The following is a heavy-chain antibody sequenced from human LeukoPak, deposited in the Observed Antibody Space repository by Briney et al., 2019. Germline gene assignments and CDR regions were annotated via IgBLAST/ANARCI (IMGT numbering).Heavy chain of an antibody. CDR2: INSDGSST. Sequence: GGSLRLSCAASGFTFSSYWMHWVRHAPGKGLVWVSRINSDGSSTSYADSVKGRFTISRDNAKNTLYLQMNSLRAEDTAVYYCAREEEQLAPFDYWGQGTLVTVSS. V-gene: IGHV3-74*01. D-gene: IGHD6-13*01. CDR3: AREEEQLAPFDY. J-gene: IGHJ4*02. CDR1: GFTFSSYW.